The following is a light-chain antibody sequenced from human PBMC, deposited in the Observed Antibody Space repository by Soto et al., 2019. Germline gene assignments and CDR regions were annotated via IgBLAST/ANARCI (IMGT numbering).Light chain of an antibody. J-gene: IGKJ5*01. V-gene: IGKV1-39*01. CDR1: QTLNNY. CDR2: AAS. CDR3: QQSYSTPRIT. Sequence: DIQMTQSPSSVSASVGDRVTITCRASQTLNNYLTWFQQKPGKAPKVLIYAASTLQSGVPSRFSGSGSGAEFTLTISSLQPEDFATYYCQQSYSTPRITFGQGTDWRL.